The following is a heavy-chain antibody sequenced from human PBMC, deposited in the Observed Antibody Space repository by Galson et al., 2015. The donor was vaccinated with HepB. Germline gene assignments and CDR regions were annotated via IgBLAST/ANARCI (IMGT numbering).Heavy chain of an antibody. CDR1: GFSLTTSGMC. CDR3: ARTPSGSYYPNYYFDH. CDR2: IDWNDDK. Sequence: PALVTPTQTLTLTCTFSGFSLTTSGMCVSWIRQPPGKALEWLAVIDWNDDKYYNTSLKTRLTISKDTSENQVVLTMTNMDPVDTATYYCARTPSGSYYPNYYFDHWGQGILVTVSS. D-gene: IGHD1-26*01. J-gene: IGHJ4*02. V-gene: IGHV2-70*01.